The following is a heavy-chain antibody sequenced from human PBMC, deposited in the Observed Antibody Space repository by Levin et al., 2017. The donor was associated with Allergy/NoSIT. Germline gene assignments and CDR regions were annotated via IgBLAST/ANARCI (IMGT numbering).Heavy chain of an antibody. CDR2: ISGGASST. CDR1: GFIFDAYA. J-gene: IGHJ6*02. Sequence: LPGGSLRLSCAASGFIFDAYAMSWVRQAPGKGLEWVSAISGGASSTYYPDSVKGRFTISRDNSKNTVYLQMNSLRVEDSAVYYCAKDYLQSCSSLSCFRHGMDVWGQGTTVTVSS. V-gene: IGHV3-23*01. D-gene: IGHD5-24*01. CDR3: AKDYLQSCSSLSCFRHGMDV.